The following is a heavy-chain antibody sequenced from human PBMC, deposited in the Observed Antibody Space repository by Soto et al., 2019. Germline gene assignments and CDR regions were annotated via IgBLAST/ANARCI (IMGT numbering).Heavy chain of an antibody. CDR3: AKFWLDYYYYYMDV. D-gene: IGHD3-9*01. CDR2: ISGSGGST. Sequence: SGGSLRLSCAASGFTFSSYAMSWVRQAPGKGLEWVSAISGSGGSTYYADSVKGRFTISRDNSKNTLYLQMNSLRAEDTAVYYCAKFWLDYYYYYMDVWGKGTTVTVSS. J-gene: IGHJ6*03. V-gene: IGHV3-23*01. CDR1: GFTFSSYA.